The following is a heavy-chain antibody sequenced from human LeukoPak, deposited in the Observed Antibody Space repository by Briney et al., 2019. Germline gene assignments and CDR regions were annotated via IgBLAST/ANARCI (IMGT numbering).Heavy chain of an antibody. D-gene: IGHD5-12*01. V-gene: IGHV4-38-2*02. CDR1: GYSISSGYY. Sequence: SETLSLTCTVSGYSISSGYYWGWIRQPPGKGLEWIGSIYHSGSTYYNPSLKSRVTISVDTSKNQFSLKLSSVTAADTAVYYCARVIGYSGYEYFDYWGQGTLLTVSS. CDR3: ARVIGYSGYEYFDY. CDR2: IYHSGST. J-gene: IGHJ4*02.